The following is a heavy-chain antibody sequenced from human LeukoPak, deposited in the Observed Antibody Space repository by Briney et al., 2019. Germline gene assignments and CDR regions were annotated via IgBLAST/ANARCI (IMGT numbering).Heavy chain of an antibody. J-gene: IGHJ5*02. Sequence: PGGSLRLSCAASGFTFSSYWMSWVRQAPGKGLECVANIKQDGSEKYYVDSVKGRFTISRDNAKNSLYLQMNSLRAEDTAVYYCAKDGRGIVAGAIDLWGQGTLVTVSS. CDR3: AKDGRGIVAGAIDL. CDR1: GFTFSSYW. V-gene: IGHV3-7*01. D-gene: IGHD2-2*01. CDR2: IKQDGSEK.